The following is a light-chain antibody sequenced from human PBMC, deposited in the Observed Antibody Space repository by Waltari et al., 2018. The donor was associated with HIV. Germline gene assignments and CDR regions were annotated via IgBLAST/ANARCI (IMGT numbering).Light chain of an antibody. CDR2: EDS. J-gene: IGLJ3*02. Sequence: NFVLTQPHSVSESPGKTVTISCTRSSGSIASNYVQWYQQLPGSAPIIVIYEDSERPSGVPDRFSASIDSSSNTASLTISGLKTEDEADYYCQSSDSIIAVFGGGTKLTVL. CDR3: QSSDSIIAV. V-gene: IGLV6-57*03. CDR1: SGSIASNY.